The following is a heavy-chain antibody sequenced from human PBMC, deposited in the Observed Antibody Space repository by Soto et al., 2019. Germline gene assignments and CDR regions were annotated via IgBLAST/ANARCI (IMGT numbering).Heavy chain of an antibody. D-gene: IGHD3-9*01. Sequence: PSETLSLTCTVSGGSISSYYWSWIRQPPGKGLEWIGYIYYSGSTNYNPSLKSRVTISVDTSKNQFSLKLSSVTAADTAVYYCARGYQRLRYLSGFDPWGQGTLVTVSS. V-gene: IGHV4-59*08. CDR1: GGSISSYY. J-gene: IGHJ5*02. CDR3: ARGYQRLRYLSGFDP. CDR2: IYYSGST.